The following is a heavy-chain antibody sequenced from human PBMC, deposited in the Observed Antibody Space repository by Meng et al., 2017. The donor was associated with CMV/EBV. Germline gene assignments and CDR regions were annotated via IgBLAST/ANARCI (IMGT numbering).Heavy chain of an antibody. J-gene: IGHJ4*02. CDR3: ARVVPAAIGGRGGPFDY. D-gene: IGHD2-2*02. V-gene: IGHV4-34*01. Sequence: SETLSLTCAVYGGSFSGYYWSGIRQPPGKGREWIGEINHSGSTNYNPSLKSRVTISVDTSKNQFSLKLSSVTAADTAVYYCARVVPAAIGGRGGPFDYWGQGTLVTVSS. CDR1: GGSFSGYY. CDR2: INHSGST.